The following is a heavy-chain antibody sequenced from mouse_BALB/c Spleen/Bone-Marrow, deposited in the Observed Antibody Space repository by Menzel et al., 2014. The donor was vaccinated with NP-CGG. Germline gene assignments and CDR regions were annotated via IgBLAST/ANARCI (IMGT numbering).Heavy chain of an antibody. J-gene: IGHJ2*01. CDR2: IRNKANGHTT. CDR1: GFTFTDYY. CDR3: ARDKGRVFFDY. V-gene: IGHV7-3*02. Sequence: EVKLVESGGGLVQPGGSLRLSCATSGFTFTDYYMNWVRQPPGKALEWLGFIRNKANGHTTEYSASVKGRFTISRDNSQNILYLQMNTLRAEDSATYYCARDKGRVFFDYWGQGTTLTASS.